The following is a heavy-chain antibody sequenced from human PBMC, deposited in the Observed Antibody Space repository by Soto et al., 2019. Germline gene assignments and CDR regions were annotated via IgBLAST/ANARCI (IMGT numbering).Heavy chain of an antibody. CDR2: INPNEGTT. CDR3: ARGYRRVVVDLEP. CDR1: GYTFTRFY. V-gene: IGHV1-46*01. J-gene: IGHJ5*02. D-gene: IGHD1-1*01. Sequence: QVQLVQSGAELKKPGASVKISCQASGYTFTRFYVDWVRQAPGQGLEWMGRINPNEGTTAYAQNFPGRLTMARGTAPSTISLYPGCLISDDTAVYYCARGYRRVVVDLEPWGKGTLVSVYS.